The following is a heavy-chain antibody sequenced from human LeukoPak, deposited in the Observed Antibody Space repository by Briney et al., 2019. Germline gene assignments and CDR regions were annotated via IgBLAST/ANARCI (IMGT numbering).Heavy chain of an antibody. CDR3: ARVGGVVVPAAIPTDYFDY. CDR1: GGSFSGYY. J-gene: IGHJ4*02. CDR2: INHSGST. V-gene: IGHV4-34*01. Sequence: RSSETLSLTCAVYGGSFSGYYWNWIRPPPGKGLEWIGEINHSGSTNYNPSLKSRVTISVDTSKNQFSLKLSSVTAADTAVYYCARVGGVVVPAAIPTDYFDYWGQGTLVTVSS. D-gene: IGHD2-2*01.